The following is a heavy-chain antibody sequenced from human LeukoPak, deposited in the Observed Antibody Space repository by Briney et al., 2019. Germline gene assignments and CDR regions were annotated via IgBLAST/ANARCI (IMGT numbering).Heavy chain of an antibody. V-gene: IGHV5-51*01. Sequence: GASLQISCKGSGYSFTSYWIGWVRQLPGKGLEWMGIIYPGDSDTRYSPSFQGQVTISADKSISTAYLQWSSLKASDTAMYYCARRDILTGYLDYWGQGTLVTVSS. CDR3: ARRDILTGYLDY. D-gene: IGHD3-9*01. CDR1: GYSFTSYW. J-gene: IGHJ4*02. CDR2: IYPGDSDT.